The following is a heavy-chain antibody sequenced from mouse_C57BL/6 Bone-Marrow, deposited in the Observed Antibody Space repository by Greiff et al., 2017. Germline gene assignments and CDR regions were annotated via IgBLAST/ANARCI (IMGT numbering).Heavy chain of an antibody. CDR2: IYPGDGDT. J-gene: IGHJ1*03. CDR3: ARSGIYYYGSSSYWYFDV. CDR1: GYAFSSYW. D-gene: IGHD1-1*01. V-gene: IGHV1-80*01. Sequence: QVQLQQSGAELVKPGASVKISCKASGYAFSSYWMNWVKQRPGKGLEWIGQIYPGDGDTNYNGKFKGKATLTADKSSSTAYMQRSSLTSEDSAVYFCARSGIYYYGSSSYWYFDVWGTGTTVTVSS.